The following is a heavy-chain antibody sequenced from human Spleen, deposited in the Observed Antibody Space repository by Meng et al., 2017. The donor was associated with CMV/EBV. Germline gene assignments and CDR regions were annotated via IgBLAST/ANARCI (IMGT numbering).Heavy chain of an antibody. V-gene: IGHV4-34*01. CDR3: ARGGYSGSYANDY. CDR2: INHSGST. J-gene: IGHJ4*02. Sequence: CAVYGGSFSGYYWSWIRQPPGKGLEWIGEINHSGSTNYNPSLKSRVTISVDTSKNQFSLKLSSVTAADTAVYYCARGGYSGSYANDYWGQGTLVTVSS. D-gene: IGHD1-26*01. CDR1: GGSFSGYY.